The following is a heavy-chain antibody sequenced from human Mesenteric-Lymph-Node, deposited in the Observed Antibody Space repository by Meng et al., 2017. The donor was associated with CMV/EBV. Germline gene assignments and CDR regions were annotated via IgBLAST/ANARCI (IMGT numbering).Heavy chain of an antibody. Sequence: SVKVSCKPSGDTFFTSVISWVRQAPGQGLEWMGGIIPILDILNSAQKFQGRVTITADKSTTTVYMELSSLRSEDTAVYYCATGRFHCNPDICYNFAMDVWGQGTTVTVSS. CDR1: GDTFFTSV. CDR3: ATGRFHCNPDICYNFAMDV. V-gene: IGHV1-69*10. CDR2: IIPILDIL. D-gene: IGHD2-2*02. J-gene: IGHJ6*02.